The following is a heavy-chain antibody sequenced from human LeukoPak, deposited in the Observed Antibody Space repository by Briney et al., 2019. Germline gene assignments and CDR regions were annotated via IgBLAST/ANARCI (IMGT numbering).Heavy chain of an antibody. D-gene: IGHD3-3*01. CDR3: AKDGREWLLPSHDAFDI. V-gene: IGHV4-30-2*01. J-gene: IGHJ3*02. CDR2: IYHSGST. CDR1: GGSISSGGYY. Sequence: KASQTLSLTCTVSGGSISSGGYYWSWIRQPPGKGLEWIGYIYHSGSTYYNPSLKSRVTISVDRSKDQFSLKLSSVTAADTAVYYCAKDGREWLLPSHDAFDIWGQGAMVTVSS.